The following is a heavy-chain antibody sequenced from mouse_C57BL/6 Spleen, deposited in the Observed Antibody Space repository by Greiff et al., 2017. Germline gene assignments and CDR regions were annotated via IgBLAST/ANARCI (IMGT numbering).Heavy chain of an antibody. D-gene: IGHD2-2*01. Sequence: QVQLQQPGAELVRPGTSVKLSCKASGYTFTSYWMHWVKQRPGQGLEWIGVIDPSDSYPNYNQKFKGKATLTVDTSSSTAYMQLSSLTSEDSAVYYCANGYDEYFDVWGTGTTVTVAA. CDR1: GYTFTSYW. V-gene: IGHV1-59*01. J-gene: IGHJ1*03. CDR2: IDPSDSYP. CDR3: ANGYDEYFDV.